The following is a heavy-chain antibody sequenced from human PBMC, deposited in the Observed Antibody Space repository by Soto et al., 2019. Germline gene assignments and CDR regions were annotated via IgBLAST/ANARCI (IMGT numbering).Heavy chain of an antibody. CDR3: ARVLCETLLGGFDV. CDR1: GLSATANY. J-gene: IGHJ6*02. Sequence: EVQLVESGGGLVKPGGSLRLSCEASGLSATANYMTWVRQGPGKGLGWVSVIFVDGRTYYADSVKGRFSISRDKSKNTLNLQMDSLRGEDTGVYYCARVLCETLLGGFDVWGQGTTVTVSS. V-gene: IGHV3-66*01. CDR2: IFVDGRT. D-gene: IGHD3-16*01.